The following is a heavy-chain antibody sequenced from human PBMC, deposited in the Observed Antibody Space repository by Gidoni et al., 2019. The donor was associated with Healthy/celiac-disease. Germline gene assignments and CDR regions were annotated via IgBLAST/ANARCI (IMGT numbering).Heavy chain of an antibody. J-gene: IGHJ4*02. CDR3: ARARIAARPRGFYFDY. CDR1: GFTFRSYW. V-gene: IGHV3-7*03. CDR2: IKQDGSEK. Sequence: EVQLVESGGGLVQPGGSLRLSCAASGFTFRSYWMGWVRQAPGKGLEWVANIKQDGSEKYYVDSVKGRFTISRDNAKNSLYLQMNSLRAEDTAVYYCARARIAARPRGFYFDYWGQGTLVTVSS. D-gene: IGHD6-6*01.